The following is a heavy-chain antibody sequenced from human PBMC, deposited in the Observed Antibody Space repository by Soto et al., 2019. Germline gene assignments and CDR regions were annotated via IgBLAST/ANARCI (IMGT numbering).Heavy chain of an antibody. J-gene: IGHJ3*02. CDR1: GYTFTSYG. CDR2: ISAYNGNT. Sequence: ASVKVSCTASGYTFTSYGISWVRQAPGQGLEWMGWISAYNGNTNYAQKLQGRVTMTTDTSTSTAYMELSSLRSEDTAVYYCARWPLGVVTATDAFDIWGQGTMVTVSS. V-gene: IGHV1-18*01. CDR3: ARWPLGVVTATDAFDI. D-gene: IGHD2-21*02.